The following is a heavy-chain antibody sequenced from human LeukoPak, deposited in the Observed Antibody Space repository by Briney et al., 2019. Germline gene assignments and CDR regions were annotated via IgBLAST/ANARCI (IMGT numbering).Heavy chain of an antibody. V-gene: IGHV3-23*01. J-gene: IGHJ4*02. CDR3: AKGFYDTSGYYNYFDY. D-gene: IGHD3-22*01. CDR2: ISGSGGNT. CDR1: GFTFSSYA. Sequence: GGSLRLSCAASGFTFSSYAMSWVRQAPGKGLEWVSTISGSGGNTYYADSVKGRFTISRDNSKNTLYLQMSSLRAEDTAVYYCAKGFYDTSGYYNYFDYWGQGTLVTVSS.